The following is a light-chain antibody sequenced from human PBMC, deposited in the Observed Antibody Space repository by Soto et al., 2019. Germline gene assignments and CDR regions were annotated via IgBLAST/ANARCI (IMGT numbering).Light chain of an antibody. CDR2: DAS. CDR1: QSVSSY. V-gene: IGKV3-11*01. J-gene: IGKJ1*01. Sequence: EIVLTQSPATLSLSPGESATLSCRASQSVSSYLAWYQQKPGQAPRLLIYDASNRATGIPARFSGSGSGTDFTLTISSLEPEDFAVYYCQQRSGTFGQGTKLEIK. CDR3: QQRSGT.